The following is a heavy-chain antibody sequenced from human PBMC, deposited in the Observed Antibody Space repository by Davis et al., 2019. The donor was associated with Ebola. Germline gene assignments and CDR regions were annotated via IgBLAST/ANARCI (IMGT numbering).Heavy chain of an antibody. CDR3: RSNFDY. V-gene: IGHV3-15*01. J-gene: IGHJ4*02. CDR1: GFTFSSYG. Sequence: LSLTCAASGFTFSSYGMHWVRQAPGKGLEWVGRIKSKSDGGAADYAAPVKGRFTISRDDSKNTVYLQMNSLKTEDTAVYYCRSNFDYWGQGTLVTVSS. CDR2: IKSKSDGGAA.